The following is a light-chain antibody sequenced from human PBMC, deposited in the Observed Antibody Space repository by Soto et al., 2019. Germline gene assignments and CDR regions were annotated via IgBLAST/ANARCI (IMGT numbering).Light chain of an antibody. CDR2: AAS. J-gene: IGKJ4*01. Sequence: IQVTQSPSSLSASVGDRVTITCRASQGITSYLAWYQQKPGKAPKLLIYAASALQTGVSSSFSGSGYGTDFALTLSNLQPEDFATYFCQQLYSYPLTFGGGTTVEF. CDR3: QQLYSYPLT. CDR1: QGITSY. V-gene: IGKV1-9*01.